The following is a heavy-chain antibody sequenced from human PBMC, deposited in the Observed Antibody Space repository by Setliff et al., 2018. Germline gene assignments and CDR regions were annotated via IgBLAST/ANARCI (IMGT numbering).Heavy chain of an antibody. CDR1: GFTFDDYA. V-gene: IGHV3-9*01. CDR2: ISWNSGSI. CDR3: ARGMNYYDSSGPTDYFFDY. D-gene: IGHD3-22*01. Sequence: PGGSLRLSCAASGFTFDDYAMHWVRQAPGKGLEWVSGISWNSGSIGYADSVKGRFTISRDNAKNSLYLQMNSLRAEDTALYYCARGMNYYDSSGPTDYFFDYWGQGTLVTVSS. J-gene: IGHJ4*02.